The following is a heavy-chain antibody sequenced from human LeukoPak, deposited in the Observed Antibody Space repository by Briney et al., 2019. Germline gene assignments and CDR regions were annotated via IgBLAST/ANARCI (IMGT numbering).Heavy chain of an antibody. CDR1: VYTLTELS. CDR3: ATAAYSSVFDAFDI. V-gene: IGHV1-24*01. Sequence: ASVKLSCKVSVYTLTELSMHWVRQAPGKGLEWMGGFDPEDGETIYAQKFQGRVTMTEDTSTDAAYMELSSLRSEDTAVYYCATAAYSSVFDAFDIWGQGTMVTVSS. J-gene: IGHJ3*02. CDR2: FDPEDGET. D-gene: IGHD6-25*01.